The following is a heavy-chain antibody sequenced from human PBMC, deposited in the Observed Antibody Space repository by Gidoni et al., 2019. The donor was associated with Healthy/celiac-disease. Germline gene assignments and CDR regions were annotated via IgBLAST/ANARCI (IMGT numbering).Heavy chain of an antibody. Sequence: QLQPQESGPGLVKPSETLTLTCTVSGGPSSSSSYYWGLFRQPPGKELEWIVSIYYSGSTYYTPSLKSRVTISVDTSKNQFSLKLSSVTAADTAVYYCARLSIAAAGTLGWYFDLWGRGTLVTVSS. CDR2: IYYSGST. CDR1: GGPSSSSSYY. D-gene: IGHD6-13*01. V-gene: IGHV4-39*01. CDR3: ARLSIAAAGTLGWYFDL. J-gene: IGHJ2*01.